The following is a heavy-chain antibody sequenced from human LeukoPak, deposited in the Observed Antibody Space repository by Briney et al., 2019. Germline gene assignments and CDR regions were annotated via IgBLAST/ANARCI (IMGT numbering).Heavy chain of an antibody. D-gene: IGHD6-25*01. CDR3: ARERIAAAGTRVDP. CDR2: IWYDGSNK. V-gene: IGHV3-33*01. J-gene: IGHJ5*02. CDR1: GFTFSSYG. Sequence: PGGSLRLSCAASGFTFSSYGMHWVRQAPGKGLEWVAVIWYDGSNKYYADSVKGRFTISGDNSKNTLYLQMNSLRAEDTAVYYCARERIAAAGTRVDPWGQGTLVTVSS.